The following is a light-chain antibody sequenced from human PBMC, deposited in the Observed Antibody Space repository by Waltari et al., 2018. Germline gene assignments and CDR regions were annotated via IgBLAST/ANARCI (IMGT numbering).Light chain of an antibody. Sequence: QTVVTQEPSLSVSPGGTVTLTCPSSSGALSTTSSAPWYQQTPGQAPRTLVYKANARSSGVPHRFSGSILGNTAALTITGAQADDESDYYCALYMGSGIWVFGGGTRLTVL. J-gene: IGLJ3*02. CDR2: KAN. V-gene: IGLV8-61*01. CDR1: SGALSTTSS. CDR3: ALYMGSGIWV.